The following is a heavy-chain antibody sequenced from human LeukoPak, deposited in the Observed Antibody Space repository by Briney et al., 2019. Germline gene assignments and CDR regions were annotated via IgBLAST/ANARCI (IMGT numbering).Heavy chain of an antibody. CDR2: IYHSGST. CDR1: GGSISSYY. Sequence: PSETLSLTCTVSGGSISSYYWGWIRQPPGKGLEWIGSIYHSGSTYYNPSLKSRVTISVDTSKNQFSLKLSSVTAADTAVYYCARPHSSGWYVDAFDIWGQGTMVTVSS. V-gene: IGHV4-38-2*02. J-gene: IGHJ3*02. CDR3: ARPHSSGWYVDAFDI. D-gene: IGHD6-19*01.